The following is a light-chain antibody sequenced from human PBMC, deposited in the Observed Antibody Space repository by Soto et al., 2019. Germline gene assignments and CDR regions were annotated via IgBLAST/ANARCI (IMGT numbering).Light chain of an antibody. CDR2: DAS. Sequence: DIQMTQSPSTLSASVGDRVTITCRASQSISSWLAWYQLKPGEAPKLLIYDASTLGTGVPSRFSGSGSGTEFSLTLNALQPDDFSPYFCQHYNTHSQTFGQGTRVDIE. CDR1: QSISSW. V-gene: IGKV1-5*01. J-gene: IGKJ1*01. CDR3: QHYNTHSQT.